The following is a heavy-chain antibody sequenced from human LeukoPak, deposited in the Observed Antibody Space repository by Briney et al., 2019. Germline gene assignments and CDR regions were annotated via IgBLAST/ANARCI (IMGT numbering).Heavy chain of an antibody. V-gene: IGHV3-23*01. Sequence: PGGSLRLSCAASGFTFSSYGMHWVRQAPGKGLEWVSSISGGGGSGGSTYYADSVKGRFTISRDNSKTTLYLQLNSLTAADTAIYYCVKDWRNWGNCGGDCLDYWGQGTLVTVSS. CDR3: VKDWRNWGNCGGDCLDY. D-gene: IGHD2-21*01. CDR1: GFTFSSYG. J-gene: IGHJ4*02. CDR2: ISGGGGSGGST.